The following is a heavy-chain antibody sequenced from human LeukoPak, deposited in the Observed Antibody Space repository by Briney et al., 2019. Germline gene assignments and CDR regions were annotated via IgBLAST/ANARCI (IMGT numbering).Heavy chain of an antibody. J-gene: IGHJ4*02. V-gene: IGHV1-69*02. Sequence: SVKVSCKASGGTFSSYTISWVRQAPGQGLEWMGRIIPILGIENYAQKFQGRVTITADKSTSTAYMELSSLRSEDTAVYYCALIAAAGTIDYWGQGTLVTVSS. CDR1: GGTFSSYT. D-gene: IGHD6-13*01. CDR3: ALIAAAGTIDY. CDR2: IIPILGIE.